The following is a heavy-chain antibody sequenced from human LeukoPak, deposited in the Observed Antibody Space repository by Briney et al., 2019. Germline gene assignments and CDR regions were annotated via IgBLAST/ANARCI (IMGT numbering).Heavy chain of an antibody. CDR2: ISSSSSYI. Sequence: PGTSLRLSCVASGFTFSSYSMNWVRQAPGKGLEWVSSISSSSSYIYYADSVKGRFTISRDNAKNSLYLQMNSLRAEDTAVYYCARWGIAARPNAFDIWGQGTMVTVSS. CDR1: GFTFSSYS. D-gene: IGHD6-6*01. CDR3: ARWGIAARPNAFDI. V-gene: IGHV3-21*01. J-gene: IGHJ3*02.